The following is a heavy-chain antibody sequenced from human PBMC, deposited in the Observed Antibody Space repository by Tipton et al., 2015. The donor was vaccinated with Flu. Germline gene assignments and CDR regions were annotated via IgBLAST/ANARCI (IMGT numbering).Heavy chain of an antibody. J-gene: IGHJ4*02. D-gene: IGHD7-27*01. V-gene: IGHV3-53*01. Sequence: SLRLSCAASGFAVSSNYMSWVRQAPGKGLEWVSVIYSGGSTYYADSVKGRLTISRDNSKNTPYLQMTSLGAEDTAAYFCARERTGDSGYYFDYWGQGTRGTVSS. CDR2: IYSGGST. CDR1: GFAVSSNY. CDR3: ARERTGDSGYYFDY.